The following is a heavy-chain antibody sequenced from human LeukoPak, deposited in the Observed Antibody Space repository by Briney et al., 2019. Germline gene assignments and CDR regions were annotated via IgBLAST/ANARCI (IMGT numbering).Heavy chain of an antibody. CDR2: IYYSGST. V-gene: IGHV4-39*02. CDR3: AREVPYPSQTFDI. J-gene: IGHJ3*02. D-gene: IGHD2-21*01. Sequence: SETLSLTCTVSGGSISSSSYYWGWIRQPPGKGLEWIGSIYYSGSTYYNPSLKSRVTISVDTSKNQFSLKLSSVTAADTAVYYCAREVPYPSQTFDIWGQGTMVTVSS. CDR1: GGSISSSSYY.